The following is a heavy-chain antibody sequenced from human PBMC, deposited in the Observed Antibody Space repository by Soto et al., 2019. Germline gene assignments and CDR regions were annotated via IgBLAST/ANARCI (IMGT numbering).Heavy chain of an antibody. CDR1: GGSISSGGYS. J-gene: IGHJ1*01. Sequence: SETLSLTCAVSGGSISSGGYSWSWIRQPPGKGLEWIGYIYHSGSTYYNPSLKSRVTISVDRSKNQFSLKLSSVTAADTAVYYCARDGDGDYVGSKSRYFQHWGQGTLVTSPQ. D-gene: IGHD4-17*01. CDR3: ARDGDGDYVGSKSRYFQH. CDR2: IYHSGST. V-gene: IGHV4-30-2*01.